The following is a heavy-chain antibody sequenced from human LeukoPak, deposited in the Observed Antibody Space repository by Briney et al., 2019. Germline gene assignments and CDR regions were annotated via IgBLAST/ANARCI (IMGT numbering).Heavy chain of an antibody. CDR1: GFTLSSYA. J-gene: IGHJ4*02. D-gene: IGHD6-19*01. CDR2: ISYDGSNK. Sequence: GRSLRLSCAASGFTLSSYAMHWVRQAPGKGLEWVAVISYDGSNKYYADSVKGRFTISRDNSKNTLYLQMNSLRAEDTAVYYCARGVAGREGGDYWGQGTLVTVSS. CDR3: ARGVAGREGGDY. V-gene: IGHV3-30*04.